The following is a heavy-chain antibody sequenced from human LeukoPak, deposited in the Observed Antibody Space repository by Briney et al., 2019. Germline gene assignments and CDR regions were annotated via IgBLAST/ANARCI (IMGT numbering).Heavy chain of an antibody. CDR2: ISYDGSNK. V-gene: IGHV3-30*18. D-gene: IGHD6-19*01. J-gene: IGHJ4*02. CDR3: AKDKARAVAGSDYFDY. CDR1: GFTFSSYG. Sequence: GRSLRLSCAASGFTFSSYGMHWVRQAPGKGLEWVAVISYDGSNKYYADSVKGRFTISRDNSKNMLYLQMNSLRAEDTAVYYCAKDKARAVAGSDYFDYWGQGTLVTVSS.